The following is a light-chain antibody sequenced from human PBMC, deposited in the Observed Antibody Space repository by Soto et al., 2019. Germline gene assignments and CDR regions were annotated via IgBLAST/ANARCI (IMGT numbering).Light chain of an antibody. J-gene: IGKJ1*01. CDR1: RSINRY. V-gene: IGKV1-39*01. CDR3: EHSNCYSDA. Sequence: KSQAPASRSVSVGDGVTITCRASRSINRYVNWYQQKPGKAPGLLIYAASSLQSGVQARFSGSGSGTEFTLTIRGLDPEDLASYCCEHSNCYSDAFGQGTKVDIK. CDR2: AAS.